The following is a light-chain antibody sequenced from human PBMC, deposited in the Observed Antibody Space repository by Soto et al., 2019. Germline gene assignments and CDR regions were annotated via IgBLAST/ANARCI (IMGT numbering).Light chain of an antibody. Sequence: EIVLTQSPGTLSLSPGERATLSCRASQSVSSSYLAWYQQKPGQAPRLLIYGASSRATGIPDRFSGSGSGTDFTLNISRLEPEDFGVYYCQQYGRSPGYTFGQGTKLEIK. V-gene: IGKV3-20*01. J-gene: IGKJ2*01. CDR1: QSVSSSY. CDR3: QQYGRSPGYT. CDR2: GAS.